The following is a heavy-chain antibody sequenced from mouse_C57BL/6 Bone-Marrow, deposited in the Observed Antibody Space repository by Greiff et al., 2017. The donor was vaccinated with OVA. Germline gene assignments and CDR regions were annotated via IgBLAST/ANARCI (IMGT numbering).Heavy chain of an antibody. D-gene: IGHD1-1*01. V-gene: IGHV6-3*01. CDR1: GFTFSNYW. Sequence: EVKLVESGGGLVQPGGSMKLSCVASGFTFSNYWMNWVRQSPEKGLEWVAQIRLKSDNYATHYAESVKGRFTISRDDSKSSVYLQMNNLRAEDTGIYYCSYGYYYGSSYVGFAYWGQGTLVTVSA. J-gene: IGHJ3*01. CDR3: SYGYYYGSSYVGFAY. CDR2: IRLKSDNYAT.